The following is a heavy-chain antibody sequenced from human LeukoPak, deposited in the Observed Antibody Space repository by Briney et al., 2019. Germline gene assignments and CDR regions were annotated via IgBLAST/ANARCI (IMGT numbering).Heavy chain of an antibody. V-gene: IGHV6-1*01. Sequence: SQTLSLTCALSGDIVSSNSAAWNWIRQSPSRGLEWLERTYYRSKWYNDYAVSVKSRITINPDTSKNQFSLQLNSVTPEDTAVYYCAREPDYYYYYGMDVWGQGTTVTVSS. CDR2: TYYRSKWYN. J-gene: IGHJ6*02. CDR1: GDIVSSNSAA. CDR3: AREPDYYYYYGMDV.